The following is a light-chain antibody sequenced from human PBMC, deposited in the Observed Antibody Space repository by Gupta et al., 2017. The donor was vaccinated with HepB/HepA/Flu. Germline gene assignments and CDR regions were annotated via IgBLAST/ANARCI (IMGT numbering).Light chain of an antibody. CDR3: CSYAGSVTFYV. J-gene: IGLJ1*01. CDR1: SNDVGSYDL. Sequence: QSALTQPASVSGSPGQSITISCTGTSNDVGSYDLVSWYQHHPGKAPKLMIYDVTKRPSGVSNRFSGSKSGNTASLTISGLQAEDEADYYCCSYAGSVTFYVFGTGTKVTVL. V-gene: IGLV2-23*02. CDR2: DVT.